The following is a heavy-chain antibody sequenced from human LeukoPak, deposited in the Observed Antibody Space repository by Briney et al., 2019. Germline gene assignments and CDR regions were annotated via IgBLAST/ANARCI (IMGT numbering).Heavy chain of an antibody. V-gene: IGHV3-74*01. Sequence: PGGSLRLSCAASGFTFSSYWMHWVRQAPGKGPVWVSRINSDGSSTSYADSVKGRFTISSDNAKNTLYLQMNSLRAEDTAVYYCARDTGYCTNGVCSFDPWGQGTLITVSS. D-gene: IGHD2-8*01. CDR3: ARDTGYCTNGVCSFDP. J-gene: IGHJ5*02. CDR1: GFTFSSYW. CDR2: INSDGSST.